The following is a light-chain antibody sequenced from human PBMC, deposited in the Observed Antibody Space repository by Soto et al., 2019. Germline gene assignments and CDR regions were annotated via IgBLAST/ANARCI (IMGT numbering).Light chain of an antibody. CDR1: SSNIGRNT. CDR3: AAWDDSLNGYV. CDR2: NNN. J-gene: IGLJ1*01. Sequence: QSVLTQPPSASGTPGQRVTISCSGSSSNIGRNTVSWYQQVPITAPKLLIYNNNQRPSGVPDRFSGSNSGTSASLAISGLQSEDEADYYCAAWDDSLNGYVLGTGTKVTVL. V-gene: IGLV1-44*01.